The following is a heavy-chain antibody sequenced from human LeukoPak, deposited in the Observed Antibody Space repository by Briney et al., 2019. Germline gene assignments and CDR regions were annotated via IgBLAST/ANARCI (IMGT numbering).Heavy chain of an antibody. J-gene: IGHJ6*03. CDR1: GGSISSYY. D-gene: IGHD3-10*01. CDR2: IYTSGST. V-gene: IGHV4-4*07. Sequence: TASETLSLTCTVSGGSISSYYWSWIRQPAGKGLEWIGRIYTSGSTNYNPSLKSRVTMSVDTSKNQFSLKLSSVTAADTAVYYCARRGGSGRYYYYYYVDVWGKGTTVTISS. CDR3: ARRGGSGRYYYYYYVDV.